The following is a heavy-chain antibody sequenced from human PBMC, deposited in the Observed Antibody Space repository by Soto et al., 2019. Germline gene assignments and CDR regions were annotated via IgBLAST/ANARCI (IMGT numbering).Heavy chain of an antibody. Sequence: EVQLVESGGGLVQPGRSLRLSCAASGFTFDDYAMHWVRQAPGKGLEWVSGISWNSGSIGYADSVKGRFTISRDNAKKSLYLQMNSLRAEDTALYYCASLAAAGNWFDPWGQGTLVTVSS. J-gene: IGHJ5*02. CDR2: ISWNSGSI. D-gene: IGHD6-13*01. V-gene: IGHV3-9*01. CDR1: GFTFDDYA. CDR3: ASLAAAGNWFDP.